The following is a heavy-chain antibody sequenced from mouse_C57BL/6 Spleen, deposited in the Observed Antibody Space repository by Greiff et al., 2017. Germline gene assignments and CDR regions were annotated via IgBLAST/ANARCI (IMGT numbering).Heavy chain of an antibody. V-gene: IGHV1-55*01. D-gene: IGHD2-4*01. J-gene: IGHJ4*01. Sequence: QVQLQQPGAELVKPGASVKMSCKASGYTFTSYWITWVKQRPGQGLEWIGDIYPGSGSTNYNEKFKSKATLTVDTSSSTAYMQLSSLTSEDSAVYYCARERGYDYDDYARDYWGQGTSVTVSS. CDR3: ARERGYDYDDYARDY. CDR2: IYPGSGST. CDR1: GYTFTSYW.